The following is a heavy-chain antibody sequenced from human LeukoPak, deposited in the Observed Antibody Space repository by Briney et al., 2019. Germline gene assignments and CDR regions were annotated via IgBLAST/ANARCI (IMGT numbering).Heavy chain of an antibody. V-gene: IGHV4-4*08. CDR1: GGSISSYY. D-gene: IGHD3-10*01. J-gene: IGHJ3*01. CDR2: IHNGGST. CDR3: ARLAYGSGRAFDL. Sequence: SETLSLTCTVSGGSISSYYWSWIRQPPGKGLEGIGHIHNGGSTYYNPSLEGRVTISHDTSKNQFSLKLNSVTAADTAVYYCARLAYGSGRAFDLWGQGTMVTVSS.